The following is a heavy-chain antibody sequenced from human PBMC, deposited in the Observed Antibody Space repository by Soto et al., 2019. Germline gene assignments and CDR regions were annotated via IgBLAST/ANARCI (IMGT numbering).Heavy chain of an antibody. J-gene: IGHJ6*02. CDR3: ARGVIGYCSGGSCSYYYYGMDV. D-gene: IGHD2-15*01. V-gene: IGHV1-69*13. CDR2: IIPIFGTA. CDR1: GGTFSSYA. Sequence: VKVSCKASGGTFSSYAISWVRQAPGQGLEWMGGIIPIFGTANYAQKFQGRVTITADESTSTAYMELSSLRSEDAAVYYCARGVIGYCSGGSCSYYYYGMDVWGQGTTVTVSS.